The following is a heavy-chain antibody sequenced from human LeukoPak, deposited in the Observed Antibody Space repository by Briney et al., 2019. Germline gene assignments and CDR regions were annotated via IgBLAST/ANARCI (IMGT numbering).Heavy chain of an antibody. J-gene: IGHJ4*02. CDR2: ISYDGSNK. V-gene: IGHV3-30*18. D-gene: IGHD2-2*01. Sequence: PGGSLRLSCAASGFTFSSYGMHWVRQAPGKGLEWVAVISYDGSNKYYADSVKGRFTISRDNSKNTLYLQMNSLRAEDTAVYYCAKDEGHIVVVPAAMLDYWGQGTLVTVSS. CDR1: GFTFSSYG. CDR3: AKDEGHIVVVPAAMLDY.